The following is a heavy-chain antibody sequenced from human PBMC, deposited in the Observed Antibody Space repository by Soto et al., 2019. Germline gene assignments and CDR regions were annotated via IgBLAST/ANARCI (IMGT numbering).Heavy chain of an antibody. Sequence: EVQLVESGGGLVKPGGSLRLSCAASGFTFSSYSMNWVRQAPGKGLEWVSSISSSSSYIYYADSVKGRFTISRDNAKNSLYLQMNSLRAEDTAVYYCARDRLRTTVVTLGYWGQGTLVTVSS. D-gene: IGHD4-17*01. CDR2: ISSSSSYI. J-gene: IGHJ4*02. V-gene: IGHV3-21*01. CDR3: ARDRLRTTVVTLGY. CDR1: GFTFSSYS.